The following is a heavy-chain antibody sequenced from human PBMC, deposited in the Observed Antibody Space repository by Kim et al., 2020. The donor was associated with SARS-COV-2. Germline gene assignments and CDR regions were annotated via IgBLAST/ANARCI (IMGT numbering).Heavy chain of an antibody. CDR1: GFTFGDYA. D-gene: IGHD4-4*01. CDR3: AKADVLYSNYAGDAYGMDV. Sequence: GGSLRLSCAASGFTFGDYAMHWVRQAPGKGLEWVSGISWNSGSIGYADSVKGRFTISRDNAKNSLYLQMNSLRAEDTALYYCAKADVLYSNYAGDAYGMDVWGQGTTVTVSS. V-gene: IGHV3-9*01. CDR2: ISWNSGSI. J-gene: IGHJ6*02.